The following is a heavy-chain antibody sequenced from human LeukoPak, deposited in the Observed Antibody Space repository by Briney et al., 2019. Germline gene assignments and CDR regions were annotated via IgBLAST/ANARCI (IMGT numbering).Heavy chain of an antibody. CDR2: ISSSSSYI. V-gene: IGHV3-21*01. Sequence: GGSLRLSCAASGFTFSSYSMNWVRQAPGKGLEWVSSISSSSSYIYYADSVKGRFTISRDNAKNSLYLQMNSLRAEDTAVYYCARSPVDTATDCVDYWGQGTLVTVSS. CDR1: GFTFSSYS. CDR3: ARSPVDTATDCVDY. D-gene: IGHD5-18*01. J-gene: IGHJ4*02.